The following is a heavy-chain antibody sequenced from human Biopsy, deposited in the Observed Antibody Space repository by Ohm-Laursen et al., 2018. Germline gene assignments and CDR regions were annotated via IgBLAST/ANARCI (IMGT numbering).Heavy chain of an antibody. CDR1: GFTFSSYA. D-gene: IGHD4-17*01. J-gene: IGHJ4*02. Sequence: SLRLSCTASGFTFSSYAMTWFRQAPGKGLEWVSTISGNSDIIYDTVSVRGRFTISRDNSKNTLYLQMNSLRADDTAVYYCALAAAQTVTHFDYWGQGTLVTVSS. V-gene: IGHV3-23*01. CDR2: ISGNSDII. CDR3: ALAAAQTVTHFDY.